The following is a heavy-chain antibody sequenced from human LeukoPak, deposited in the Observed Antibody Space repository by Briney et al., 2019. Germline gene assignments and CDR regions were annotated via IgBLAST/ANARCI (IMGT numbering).Heavy chain of an antibody. Sequence: SETLSLTCTVSGGSISSYCWSWIRQPAGKGLEWIGRIYTSGSTHYNPSLKSRVTLSVDTSKNQFSLKLSSVTAADTAVYYCARGRLAVAVREAFDIWGQGTMVTVSS. D-gene: IGHD6-19*01. V-gene: IGHV4-4*07. CDR3: ARGRLAVAVREAFDI. J-gene: IGHJ3*02. CDR2: IYTSGST. CDR1: GGSISSYC.